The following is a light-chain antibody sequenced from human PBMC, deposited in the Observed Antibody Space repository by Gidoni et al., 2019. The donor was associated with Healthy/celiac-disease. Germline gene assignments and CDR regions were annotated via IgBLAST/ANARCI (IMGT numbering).Light chain of an antibody. CDR1: QSVSSN. CDR3: QQYNNWPT. V-gene: IGKV3-15*01. Sequence: EIVMTQSPATLSVSPGERATLSCRASQSVSSNLAWYQQKPGQAPRHLIYGASTRATGIPARFSGSGSGTEFTLTISSLQSEDFAVYYGQQYNNWPTFGGGTKVEIK. CDR2: GAS. J-gene: IGKJ4*01.